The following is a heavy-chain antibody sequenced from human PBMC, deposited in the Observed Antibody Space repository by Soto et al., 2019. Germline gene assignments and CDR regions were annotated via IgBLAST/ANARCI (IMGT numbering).Heavy chain of an antibody. Sequence: GALRLSCAASGFTVSSKYMNWVRQAPGKGLEWVSIIWSAGLTYYADSVRGRFTISRDISKNILFLQMNNLRAEDSAIYYCARELPPDLWGQGTLVTVSS. V-gene: IGHV3-53*01. J-gene: IGHJ5*02. CDR3: ARELPPDL. D-gene: IGHD2-15*01. CDR2: IWSAGLT. CDR1: GFTVSSKY.